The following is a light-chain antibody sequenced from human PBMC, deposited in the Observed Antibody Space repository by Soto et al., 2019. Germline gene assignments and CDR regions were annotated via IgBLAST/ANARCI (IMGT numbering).Light chain of an antibody. CDR1: QSISSR. V-gene: IGKV1-5*01. Sequence: DIQMTQSPSTLSASVGDRVTITCRASQSISSRLAWYQKKPGKAPKLLIYDALNLESGVPSRFSGSGSGTEFTLRIGSLEPDDFATYYWQRYDTYSRHTFGQGTKLEIK. J-gene: IGKJ2*01. CDR2: DAL. CDR3: QRYDTYSRHT.